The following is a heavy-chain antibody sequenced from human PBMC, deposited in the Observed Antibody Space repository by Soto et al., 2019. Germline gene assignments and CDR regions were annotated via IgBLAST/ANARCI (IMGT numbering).Heavy chain of an antibody. V-gene: IGHV3-23*01. Sequence: EVQLLESGGGLVQPGGSLRLSCAASGFTFSSYAMSWVRQAPGKGLEWVSAISGSGGSTYYADSVKGRFTISRDNSKNTLYLQMNSPRAEDTAVYYCAKDGLRDYYYGMDVWGQGTTVTVSS. J-gene: IGHJ6*02. CDR3: AKDGLRDYYYGMDV. D-gene: IGHD4-17*01. CDR2: ISGSGGST. CDR1: GFTFSSYA.